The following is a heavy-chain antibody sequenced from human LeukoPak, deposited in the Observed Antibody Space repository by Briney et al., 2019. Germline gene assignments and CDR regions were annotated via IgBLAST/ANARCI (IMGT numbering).Heavy chain of an antibody. CDR2: ISTSSSYI. CDR1: GFTFSTYS. V-gene: IGHV3-21*01. CDR3: ARAPGGN. Sequence: GGSLRLSCAASGFTFSTYSMNWVRQAPGKGLEWVSSISTSSSYIYYADSLKGRFTISRDNAKDSLYLQMNSLRAEDTAVYYCARAPGGNWGQGTLVTVSS. D-gene: IGHD2-15*01. J-gene: IGHJ4*02.